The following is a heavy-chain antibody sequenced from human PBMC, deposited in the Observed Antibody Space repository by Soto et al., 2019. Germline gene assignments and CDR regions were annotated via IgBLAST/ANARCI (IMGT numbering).Heavy chain of an antibody. CDR3: ARGRTARPGYSSTYYFDY. CDR1: GGSISSGGYS. V-gene: IGHV4-30-2*01. CDR2: IYHSGST. D-gene: IGHD6-6*01. J-gene: IGHJ4*02. Sequence: QLQLQESGSGLVKPSQTLSLTCAVSGGSISSGGYSWSWIRQPPGKGLEWIGYIYHSGSTYYNPSLKSRVTISVDRSKNQFSLKLSSVTAADTAVYYCARGRTARPGYSSTYYFDYWGQGTLVTVSS.